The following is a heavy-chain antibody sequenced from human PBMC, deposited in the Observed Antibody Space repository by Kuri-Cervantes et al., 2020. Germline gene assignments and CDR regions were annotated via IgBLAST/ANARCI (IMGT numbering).Heavy chain of an antibody. CDR2: INHSGST. CDR3: ARGKRYNWNYGGNFDY. V-gene: IGHV4-34*01. Sequence: SETLSLTCAVYGGSFSGYYWSWIRQPPGKGLEWIGEINHSGSTNYNPYLKSRVTISVDTSKNQFSLKLSSVTAADTAVYYCARGKRYNWNYGGNFDYWGQGTLVTVSS. CDR1: GGSFSGYY. D-gene: IGHD1-7*01. J-gene: IGHJ4*02.